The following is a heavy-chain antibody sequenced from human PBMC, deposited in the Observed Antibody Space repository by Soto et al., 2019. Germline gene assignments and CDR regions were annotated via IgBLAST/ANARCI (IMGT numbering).Heavy chain of an antibody. J-gene: IGHJ4*02. V-gene: IGHV3-23*01. Sequence: PGGSLRLSCAASGFIFRNYAMSLVRQAPGKGLEWVSAISGSAGSRYYADSVKGRFTISRDNSKNTLYLQMNSLRAEDTAVYYCARSHLYYDSSGYPDYWGQGTLVTVPQ. D-gene: IGHD3-22*01. CDR3: ARSHLYYDSSGYPDY. CDR1: GFIFRNYA. CDR2: ISGSAGSR.